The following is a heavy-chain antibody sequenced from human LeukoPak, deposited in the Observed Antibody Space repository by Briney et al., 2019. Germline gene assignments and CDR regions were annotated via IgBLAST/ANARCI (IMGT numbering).Heavy chain of an antibody. CDR3: ARGLGYYDFWSGYYPMYYFDY. CDR1: GGSISSYY. Sequence: PSETLSLTCTGSGGSISSYYWSWIRQPPGKGLEWIGYIYYSGSTNYNPSLKSRVTISVDTSKNQFSLKLSSVTAADTAVYYCARGLGYYDFWSGYYPMYYFDYWGQGTLVTVSS. D-gene: IGHD3-3*01. J-gene: IGHJ4*02. V-gene: IGHV4-59*01. CDR2: IYYSGST.